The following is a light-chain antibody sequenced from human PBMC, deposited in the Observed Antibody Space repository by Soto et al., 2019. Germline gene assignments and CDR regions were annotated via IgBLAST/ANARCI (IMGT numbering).Light chain of an antibody. V-gene: IGKV4-1*01. CDR1: QNLLYSSNNKNF. CDR2: WAS. CDR3: QQYYTPPLT. Sequence: DIVMTQSPESLTVSLGERATLNCKSSQNLLYSSNNKNFLAWYQQKPGQSPKLLISWASTRASGVPDRFSGGGSGTDFTLTISSLQAEDVAVYYCQQYYTPPLTFGGGTKVEIK. J-gene: IGKJ4*01.